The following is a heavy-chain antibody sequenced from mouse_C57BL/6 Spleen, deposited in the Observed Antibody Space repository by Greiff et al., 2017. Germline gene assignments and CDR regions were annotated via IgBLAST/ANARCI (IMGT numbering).Heavy chain of an antibody. J-gene: IGHJ4*01. CDR3: AREAGYGNYDAMDY. V-gene: IGHV3-6*01. CDR1: GYSITSGYY. D-gene: IGHD2-10*02. Sequence: VQLQQSGPGLVKPSQSLSLTCSVTGYSITSGYYWNWIRQFPGNKLEWMGYISYDGSNNYNPSLKNRISITRDTSKNQFFLKLNSVTTEDTATYYCAREAGYGNYDAMDYWGQGTSVTVSS. CDR2: ISYDGSN.